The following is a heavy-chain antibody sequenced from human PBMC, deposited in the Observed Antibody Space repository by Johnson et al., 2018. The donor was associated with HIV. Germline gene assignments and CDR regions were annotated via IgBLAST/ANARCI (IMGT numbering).Heavy chain of an antibody. J-gene: IGHJ3*01. CDR3: GGFRESDALDV. CDR1: GFAVSDSF. D-gene: IGHD3-22*01. CDR2: MFCVGST. Sequence: VQLVESGGGLVQPGGSLRLSCSASGFAVSDSFMNWVRLPPGKGLEWVSVMFCVGSTFQRDSVKGRFSISRDSSKNTLFLQMNNLRAEDTALYYCGGFRESDALDVWGQGTMVTVSS. V-gene: IGHV3-66*01.